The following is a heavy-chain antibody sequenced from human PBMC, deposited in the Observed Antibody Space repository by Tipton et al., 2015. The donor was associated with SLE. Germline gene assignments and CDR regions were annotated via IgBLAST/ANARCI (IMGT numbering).Heavy chain of an antibody. J-gene: IGHJ4*02. D-gene: IGHD1-26*01. Sequence: SLRLSCAASGFTFSSYAMHWVRQAPGKGLEWVAFIRYDGSNNYYTDFVKGRFTISRDNSKNTLYLQMNSLRAEDTAVYYCAKDLTGARDYWGQGTLVTVSS. CDR3: AKDLTGARDY. CDR2: IRYDGSNN. V-gene: IGHV3-30*02. CDR1: GFTFSSYA.